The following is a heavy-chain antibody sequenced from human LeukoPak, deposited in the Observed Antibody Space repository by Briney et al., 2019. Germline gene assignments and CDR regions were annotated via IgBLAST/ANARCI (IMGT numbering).Heavy chain of an antibody. V-gene: IGHV1-2*02. CDR1: GYTFTGYY. Sequence: ASVKVSCKASGYTFTGYYMHWVRQAPGQGLEWMGWINPNSGGTNYAQKFQGRVTMTRDTSISTAYMELSRLRSDDTAVYYCARDGVGYYDSSGYYYFQHWGQGTLVTVSS. J-gene: IGHJ1*01. CDR2: INPNSGGT. CDR3: ARDGVGYYDSSGYYYFQH. D-gene: IGHD3-22*01.